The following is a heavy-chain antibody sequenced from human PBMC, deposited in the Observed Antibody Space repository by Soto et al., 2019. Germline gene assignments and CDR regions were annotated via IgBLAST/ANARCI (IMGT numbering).Heavy chain of an antibody. CDR2: IIPILGIA. CDR1: GGTFSSYT. Sequence: ASVKVSCKASGGTFSSYTISWVRQAPGQGLEWMGRIIPILGIANYAQKFQGRVTITADKSTSTAYMELSSLRSEDTAVYYCAREVRPYGDYDFNYYYMDVWRKGTTVTVSS. V-gene: IGHV1-69*04. J-gene: IGHJ6*03. D-gene: IGHD4-17*01. CDR3: AREVRPYGDYDFNYYYMDV.